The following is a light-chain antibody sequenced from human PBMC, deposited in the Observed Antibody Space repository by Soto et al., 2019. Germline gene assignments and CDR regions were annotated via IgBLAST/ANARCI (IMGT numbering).Light chain of an antibody. CDR1: QSISSW. Sequence: DIQMTQSPSTLSASVGDRVTITCRASQSISSWLAWYQQKPGKAPNLLIYKASTLQSGVPSRFSGSGSGTDFTLTISRLEPEDFAVYYCQQYGISPPNTFGQGTRLEIK. J-gene: IGKJ5*01. CDR2: KAS. V-gene: IGKV1-5*03. CDR3: QQYGISPPNT.